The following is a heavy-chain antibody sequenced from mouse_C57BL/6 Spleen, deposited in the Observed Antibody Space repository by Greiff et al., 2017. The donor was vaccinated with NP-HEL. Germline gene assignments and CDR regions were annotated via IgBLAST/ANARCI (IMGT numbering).Heavy chain of an antibody. CDR1: GYTFTGYW. Sequence: QVQLQQPGAELVRPGSTVKLSCKASGYTFTGYWMDWVMQRPGQGLEWIGNIYPSDSETNYNQKFKDKATLTVAKSSSTAYMQLSSLTSEDSAVYYCARSLITTEGYFDYWGQGTTLTVSS. V-gene: IGHV1-61*01. J-gene: IGHJ2*01. CDR3: ARSLITTEGYFDY. D-gene: IGHD1-1*01. CDR2: IYPSDSET.